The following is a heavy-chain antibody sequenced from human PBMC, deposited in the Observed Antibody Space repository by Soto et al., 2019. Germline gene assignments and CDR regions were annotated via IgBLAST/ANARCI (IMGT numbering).Heavy chain of an antibody. V-gene: IGHV1-2*02. CDR1: GYIFTGYY. CDR2: INPNSGGT. Sequence: GASVNVSCKASGYIFTGYYMHWLRQAAGQGREWMGWINPNSGGTKHAQKFQGRVTMTRYTSISTPYKELSTVRSXDTAVYYCARDEGSARPSGSYSLYYGMDVWSQGTRVTVSS. D-gene: IGHD1-26*01. CDR3: ARDEGSARPSGSYSLYYGMDV. J-gene: IGHJ6*02.